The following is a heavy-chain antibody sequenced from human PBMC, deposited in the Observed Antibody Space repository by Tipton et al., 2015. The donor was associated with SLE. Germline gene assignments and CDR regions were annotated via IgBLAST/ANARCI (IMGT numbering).Heavy chain of an antibody. CDR3: ARVYYDFWSGYRASYYFDY. CDR2: IYHSGST. J-gene: IGHJ4*02. D-gene: IGHD3-3*01. CDR1: GGSISSGDYY. V-gene: IGHV4-39*07. Sequence: TLSLTCTVSGGSISSGDYYWGWIRQPPGKGLEWIGSIYHSGSTYYNPSLKSRVTISVDTSKNQFSLKLSSVTAADTAVYYCARVYYDFWSGYRASYYFDYWGQGTLVTVSS.